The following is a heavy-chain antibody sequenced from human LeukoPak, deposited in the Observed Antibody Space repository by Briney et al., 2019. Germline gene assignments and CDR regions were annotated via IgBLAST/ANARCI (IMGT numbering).Heavy chain of an antibody. CDR2: IYYSGST. CDR1: GGSISSYY. D-gene: IGHD6-19*01. J-gene: IGHJ4*02. Sequence: SETLSLTCAVSGGSISSYYWSWIRQPPGKGLEWIGYIYYSGSTNYNPSLKSRVTISVDTSKNQFSLKLSSVTAADTAVYYCARRGWYNSGWYYLDYWGQGTLVTVSS. V-gene: IGHV4-59*01. CDR3: ARRGWYNSGWYYLDY.